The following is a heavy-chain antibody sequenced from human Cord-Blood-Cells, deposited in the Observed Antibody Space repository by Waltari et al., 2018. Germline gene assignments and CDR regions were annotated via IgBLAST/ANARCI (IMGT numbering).Heavy chain of an antibody. V-gene: IGHV4-61*01. CDR1: GGSVSSGSYY. D-gene: IGHD2-8*02. CDR2: IYYRGST. Sequence: QVQLQESGPGLVKPSETLSLTCTVSGGSVSSGSYYWSWIRQPPGKGLEWIGYIYYRGSTNYNPSLKSRVTISVDTAKNRFSRKVCSLNGADTAVYYCAGGVGGDAFDIWGQGTMVTVSS. CDR3: AGGVGGDAFDI. J-gene: IGHJ3*02.